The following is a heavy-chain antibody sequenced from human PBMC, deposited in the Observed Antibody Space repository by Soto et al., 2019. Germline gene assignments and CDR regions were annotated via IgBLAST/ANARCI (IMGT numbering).Heavy chain of an antibody. CDR2: ILYDGSKK. J-gene: IGHJ4*02. D-gene: IGHD4-17*01. CDR3: AKDRGALRWSEEHYYFDY. CDR1: GFTFSSYG. Sequence: GGSLRLSCAASGFTFSSYGMHWVRQAPGKGLEWVAVILYDGSKKYYADSMKGRFTISRDNSKDTLYLQMNSLRAEDTALYYCAKDRGALRWSEEHYYFDYWGQGTLVTVSS. V-gene: IGHV3-30*18.